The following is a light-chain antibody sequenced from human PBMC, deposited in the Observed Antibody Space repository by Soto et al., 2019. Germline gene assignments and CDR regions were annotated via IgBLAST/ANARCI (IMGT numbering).Light chain of an antibody. CDR2: RDS. V-gene: IGKV2-30*02. J-gene: IGKJ1*01. CDR1: QSLLHSDGNTY. CDR3: MQGTHWPPWT. Sequence: DVVMTQSPLSLPVTLGQPASISCRSSQSLLHSDGNTYLNWFQQRPGHSPRRLIYRDSNQDSGVPAKVSGSGTGNDFPLKISSVEAEDVGVYYGMQGTHWPPWTFGQGPKEEIK.